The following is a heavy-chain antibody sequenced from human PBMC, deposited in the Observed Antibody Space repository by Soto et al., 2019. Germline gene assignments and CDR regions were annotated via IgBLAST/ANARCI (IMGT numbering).Heavy chain of an antibody. CDR1: GGSISSSSYY. CDR2: IYYSGST. J-gene: IGHJ5*02. V-gene: IGHV4-39*01. D-gene: IGHD3-3*01. Sequence: SETLSLTCTVSGGSISSSSYYWCGIRQPPGKGLEWIGSIYYSGSTYYNPSLKSRVTISVDTSKNQFSLKLSSVTAADTAVYYCARHLDYDFWSGYYILATSWFDPWGQGTLVTVSS. CDR3: ARHLDYDFWSGYYILATSWFDP.